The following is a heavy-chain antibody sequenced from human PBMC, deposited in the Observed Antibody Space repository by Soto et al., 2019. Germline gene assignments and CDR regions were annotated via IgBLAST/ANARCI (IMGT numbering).Heavy chain of an antibody. CDR3: ATVCFVESQH. CDR2: IYYSGST. J-gene: IGHJ1*01. Sequence: QLQLQESGPGLVKTSETLSLTCTFSGGSISSSYYWGWIRQPPGKGLEWIGSIYYSGSTYYNPSLKRRVTISVDTSKNQFTLKLSSVTAADTAVYYCATVCFVESQHWGQGTLVTVSS. V-gene: IGHV4-39*01. D-gene: IGHD3-10*01. CDR1: GGSISSSYY.